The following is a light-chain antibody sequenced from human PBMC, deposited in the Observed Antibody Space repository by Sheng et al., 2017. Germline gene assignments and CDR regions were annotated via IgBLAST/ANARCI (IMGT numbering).Light chain of an antibody. V-gene: IGLV3-1*01. CDR2: QDK. J-gene: IGLJ2*01. CDR3: QAWDRSIAI. CDR1: RLGEKY. Sequence: YEVTQPPSVSVSPGQTATITCSGDRLGEKYVCWYQQKPGQSPVLVISQDKKRPSGIPDRFSGTNSGNTATLTIRGTPAMDEAEYYCQAWDRSIAIFGGGTKLSVL.